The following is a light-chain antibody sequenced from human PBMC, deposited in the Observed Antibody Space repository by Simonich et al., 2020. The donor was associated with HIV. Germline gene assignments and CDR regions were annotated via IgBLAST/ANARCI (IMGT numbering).Light chain of an antibody. CDR3: QQYDNWPPAT. J-gene: IGKJ2*01. Sequence: EIVMTQSPATLSVSPGERATLSCRASQIIGSNLAWYQPRPGQAPRLLIYGASTRATGIPARFSGSGSGTEFTLTISSLQSEDFALYYCQQYDNWPPATFGQGTKLEIK. CDR2: GAS. CDR1: QIIGSN. V-gene: IGKV3-15*01.